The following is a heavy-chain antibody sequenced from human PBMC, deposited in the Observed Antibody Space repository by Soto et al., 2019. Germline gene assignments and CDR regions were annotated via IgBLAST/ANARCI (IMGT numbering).Heavy chain of an antibody. CDR3: ARDQGYSSGWYHSWGMDV. Sequence: SGGSLRLSCAASGFTFSSYSMNWVRQAPGKGLEWVSYISSSSSTIYYADSVKGRFTISRDNAKNSLYLQMNSLRDEDTAVYYCARDQGYSSGWYHSWGMDVWGQGTTVTVSS. J-gene: IGHJ6*02. CDR2: ISSSSSTI. D-gene: IGHD6-13*01. CDR1: GFTFSSYS. V-gene: IGHV3-48*02.